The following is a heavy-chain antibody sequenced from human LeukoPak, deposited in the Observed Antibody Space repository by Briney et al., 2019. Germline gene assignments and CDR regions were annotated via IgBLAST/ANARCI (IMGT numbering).Heavy chain of an antibody. Sequence: GASVKVSCKASGYTFTGYYMHWVRQAPVQGLEWMGWINPNSGGTNYAQKFQGRVTMTRDTSISTAYTELSRLRSDDTAVYYCARDLPVYYDSSGPDYWGQGTLVTVSS. CDR1: GYTFTGYY. J-gene: IGHJ4*02. D-gene: IGHD3-22*01. V-gene: IGHV1-2*02. CDR2: INPNSGGT. CDR3: ARDLPVYYDSSGPDY.